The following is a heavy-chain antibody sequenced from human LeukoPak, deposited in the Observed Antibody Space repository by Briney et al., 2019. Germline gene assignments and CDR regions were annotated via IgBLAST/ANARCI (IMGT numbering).Heavy chain of an antibody. CDR2: ISSSGSTI. V-gene: IGHV3-11*04. CDR1: GFTFTAYY. CDR3: ARDRDVRHYYFDY. Sequence: GGSLRLSCAASGFTFTAYYMSWIRQAPGRGLEWVSYISSSGSTIYYADSVKGRFTISRDNAKNSLYLQMNSLRAEDTAVYYCARDRDVRHYYFDYWGQGTLVTVSS. D-gene: IGHD3-16*01. J-gene: IGHJ4*02.